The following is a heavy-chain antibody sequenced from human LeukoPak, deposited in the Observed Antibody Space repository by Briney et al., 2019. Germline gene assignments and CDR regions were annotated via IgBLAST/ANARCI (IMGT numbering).Heavy chain of an antibody. CDR1: GFTFSDYY. D-gene: IGHD1-1*01. J-gene: IGHJ4*02. Sequence: GGSLRLSCAASGFTFSDYYMSWIRKAPGKGLEWVSYISSSSSYTKYADSVKGRFTISRDNAKNSLYLQVNSLRAEDTAVYHCARGTGTTAYFDYWGQGTLVTVSS. CDR3: ARGTGTTAYFDY. CDR2: ISSSSSYT. V-gene: IGHV3-11*06.